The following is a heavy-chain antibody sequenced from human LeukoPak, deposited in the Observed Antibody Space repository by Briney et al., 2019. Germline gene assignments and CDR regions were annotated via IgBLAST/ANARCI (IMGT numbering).Heavy chain of an antibody. CDR1: GYTFTDYY. CDR3: ARRVTYYDILTGYLYYFDY. D-gene: IGHD3-9*01. CDR2: VDPEDGET. J-gene: IGHJ4*02. Sequence: GASVKVSCKVSGYTFTDYYMHWVQQAPGKGLEWMGLVDPEDGETIYAEKFQGRVTITADTSTDTAYMELSSLRSEDTAVYYCARRVTYYDILTGYLYYFDYWGQGTLVTVSS. V-gene: IGHV1-69-2*01.